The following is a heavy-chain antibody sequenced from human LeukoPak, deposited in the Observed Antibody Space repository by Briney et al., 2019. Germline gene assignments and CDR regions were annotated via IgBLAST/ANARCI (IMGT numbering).Heavy chain of an antibody. CDR2: ISSNGGST. D-gene: IGHD3-22*01. J-gene: IGHJ4*02. CDR3: VKQTYYYDSSGYS. Sequence: GGSLRLSCSASGFTFSSYAMHWVRQAPGKGLEYVSAISSNGGSTYYADSVKGRFTISRDNSKNTLYLQMSSLRAEDTAVYYCVKQTYYYDSSGYSWGQGTLVTVSS. CDR1: GFTFSSYA. V-gene: IGHV3-64D*09.